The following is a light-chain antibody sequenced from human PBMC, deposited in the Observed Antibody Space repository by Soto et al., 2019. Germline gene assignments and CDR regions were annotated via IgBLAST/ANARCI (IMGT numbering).Light chain of an antibody. J-gene: IGKJ1*01. Sequence: EIVLMQSPGTLSLSPGERATLSCRASQTMTRAYVAWYQQKPGQAPRLLIYAASYRATGIPDRFSGSGSGTDFTLTISRLEPEDFAVYYCQQYGSSGTFGQGTKVDIK. CDR2: AAS. V-gene: IGKV3-20*01. CDR3: QQYGSSGT. CDR1: QTMTRAY.